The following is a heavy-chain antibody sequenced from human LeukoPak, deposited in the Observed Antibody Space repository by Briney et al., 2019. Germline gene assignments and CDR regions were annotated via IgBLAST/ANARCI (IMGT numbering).Heavy chain of an antibody. CDR3: ARDIERGTLDY. V-gene: IGHV4-38-2*02. J-gene: IGHJ4*02. CDR2: IYHSGST. CDR1: GYFISSGYY. D-gene: IGHD1-1*01. Sequence: SETLSLTCAVSGYFISSGYYWDWIRQPPGKGLEWIGSIYHSGSTYYNPSLKSRVTISVDTSKNQFSLRLSSVTAADTAVYYSARDIERGTLDYWGQGTLVTVSS.